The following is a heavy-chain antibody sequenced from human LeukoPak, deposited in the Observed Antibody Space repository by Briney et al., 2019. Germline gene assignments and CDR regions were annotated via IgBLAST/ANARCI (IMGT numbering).Heavy chain of an antibody. Sequence: SETLSLTCTVSGGSISSGSYYWSWIRQPAGEGLEWIGRIYTSGSTNYNPSLKSRVTISVDTSKNQFSLKLSSVTAADTAVYYCASTPYDFWSGPKYNWFDPWGQGTLVTVSS. J-gene: IGHJ5*02. CDR2: IYTSGST. D-gene: IGHD3-3*01. V-gene: IGHV4-61*02. CDR3: ASTPYDFWSGPKYNWFDP. CDR1: GGSISSGSYY.